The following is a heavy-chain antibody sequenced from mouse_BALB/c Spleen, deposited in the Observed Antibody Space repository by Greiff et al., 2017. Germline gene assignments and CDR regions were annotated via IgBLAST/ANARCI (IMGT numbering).Heavy chain of an antibody. D-gene: IGHD2-1*01. Sequence: VKLVESGPGLVAPSQSLSITCTVSGFSLTSYGVHWVRQPPGKGLEWLGVIWAGGSTNYNSALMSRLSISKDNSKSQVFLKMNSLQTDDTAMYYCARDRGYGNYPMDYWGQGTSVTVSS. CDR1: GFSLTSYG. J-gene: IGHJ4*01. CDR2: IWAGGST. V-gene: IGHV2-9*02. CDR3: ARDRGYGNYPMDY.